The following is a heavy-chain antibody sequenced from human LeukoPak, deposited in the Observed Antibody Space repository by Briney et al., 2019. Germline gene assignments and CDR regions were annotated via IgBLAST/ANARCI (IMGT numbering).Heavy chain of an antibody. D-gene: IGHD2-2*01. J-gene: IGHJ3*02. Sequence: GESLKISCKASGYSFTSYWINWVRQVPGKCLEWMGRIDPSDSYTNYSPSFQGHVTISGDKSISTAYLQWSSLKASDTAMYYCARNRGYCSSTSCSADDAFDIWGQGTMVTVSS. CDR3: ARNRGYCSSTSCSADDAFDI. V-gene: IGHV5-10-1*01. CDR1: GYSFTSYW. CDR2: IDPSDSYT.